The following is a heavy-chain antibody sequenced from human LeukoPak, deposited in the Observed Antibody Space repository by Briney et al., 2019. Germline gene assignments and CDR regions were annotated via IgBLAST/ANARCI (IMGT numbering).Heavy chain of an antibody. J-gene: IGHJ3*02. V-gene: IGHV4-4*07. CDR1: GGSISSYY. CDR3: AGEVGGSDAFDI. D-gene: IGHD1-26*01. Sequence: SETLSLTCTVSGGSISSYYWSWIRQPAGRGLEWIGRIYTSGSTNSNPSLKSRVTVSVDTSNNKFSLRLSSVTAADTAVYYCAGEVGGSDAFDIWGQGTMVTVSS. CDR2: IYTSGST.